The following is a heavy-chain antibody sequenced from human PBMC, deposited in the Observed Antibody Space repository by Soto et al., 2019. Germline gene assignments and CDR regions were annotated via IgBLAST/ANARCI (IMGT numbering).Heavy chain of an antibody. J-gene: IGHJ5*02. V-gene: IGHV3-33*01. CDR3: ARDPSYYYGSGSYYIPSWWFDP. CDR1: GFTFSSYG. Sequence: GGSLRLSCAASGFTFSSYGMHWVRQAPGKGLEWVAVIWYDGSNKYYADSVKGRFTISRDNSKNTLYLQMNSLRAEDTAVYYCARDPSYYYGSGSYYIPSWWFDPWGQGTLVTVSS. D-gene: IGHD3-10*01. CDR2: IWYDGSNK.